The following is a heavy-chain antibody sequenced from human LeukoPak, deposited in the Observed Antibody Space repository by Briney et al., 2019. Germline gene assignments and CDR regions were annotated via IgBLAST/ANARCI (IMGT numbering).Heavy chain of an antibody. CDR1: GFTFSSYG. CDR3: ARDRKEVAAAAPLDY. CDR2: IWYYGSNK. Sequence: GGSLRLSCAASGFTFSSYGMHWVRQAPGKGLEWVAVIWYYGSNKYYADSVKGRFTISRDNSKNTLYLQMNSLRAEDTAVYYCARDRKEVAAAAPLDYWGQGTLVTVSS. J-gene: IGHJ4*02. D-gene: IGHD6-13*01. V-gene: IGHV3-33*01.